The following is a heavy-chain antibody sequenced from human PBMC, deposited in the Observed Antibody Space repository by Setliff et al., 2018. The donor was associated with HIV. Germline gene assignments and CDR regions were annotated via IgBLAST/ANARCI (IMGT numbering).Heavy chain of an antibody. CDR3: ARARSDWYNVRPYYFDL. J-gene: IGHJ4*02. V-gene: IGHV4-30-4*01. D-gene: IGHD6-19*01. Sequence: SETLSLTCAVSGASFVGDNHWSWIRQTPERGLEWIAYFMYTDIHYVNYLNYRNPSLASRLSISVDKSKNQFSLTLSSVTSADTAVYYCARARSDWYNVRPYYFDLWGQGTPVTVS. CDR1: GASFVGDNH. CDR2: FMYTDIHYVNYLN.